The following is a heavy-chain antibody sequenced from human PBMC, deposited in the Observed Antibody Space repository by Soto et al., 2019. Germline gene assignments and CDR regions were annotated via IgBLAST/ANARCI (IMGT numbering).Heavy chain of an antibody. V-gene: IGHV4-59*08. CDR3: AGHSQVTTSEFDY. Sequence: SETLSPTCTVSGGSIGSYYWSWIRQPPGKGLEWIGYIYYSGSTNYNPSLKSRVTISVDTSKNQFSLKLSSVTAADTAVYYCAGHSQVTTSEFDYWGQGTLVTVSS. J-gene: IGHJ4*02. CDR1: GGSIGSYY. CDR2: IYYSGST. D-gene: IGHD4-4*01.